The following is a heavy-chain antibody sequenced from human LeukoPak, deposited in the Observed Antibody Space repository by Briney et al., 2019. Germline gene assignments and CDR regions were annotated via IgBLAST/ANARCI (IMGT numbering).Heavy chain of an antibody. CDR3: ARGFPRSSYCSSTSCYRADNWFDP. Sequence: SETLSLTCAVYGGSLSGYYWSWIRQPPGKGLEWVREINHSGSTNYNPSLKSRVTISVDTSKNQFSLKLSSVTAADTAVYYCARGFPRSSYCSSTSCYRADNWFDPWGQGTLVTVSS. D-gene: IGHD2-2*02. V-gene: IGHV4-34*01. CDR2: INHSGST. CDR1: GGSLSGYY. J-gene: IGHJ5*02.